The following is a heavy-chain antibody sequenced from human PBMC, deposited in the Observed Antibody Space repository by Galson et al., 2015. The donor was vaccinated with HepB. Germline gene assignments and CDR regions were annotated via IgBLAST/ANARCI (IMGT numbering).Heavy chain of an antibody. CDR2: ISSSSSYT. CDR3: ARDRNSGSYYWFDP. CDR1: GFTFSDYY. Sequence: SLRLSCAASGFTFSDYYMSWIRQAPGKGLEWVSYISSSSSYTNYADSVKGRFTISRDNAKNSLYLQMNSLRAEDTAVYYCARDRNSGSYYWFDPWGQGTLVTVSS. V-gene: IGHV3-11*06. J-gene: IGHJ5*02. D-gene: IGHD1-26*01.